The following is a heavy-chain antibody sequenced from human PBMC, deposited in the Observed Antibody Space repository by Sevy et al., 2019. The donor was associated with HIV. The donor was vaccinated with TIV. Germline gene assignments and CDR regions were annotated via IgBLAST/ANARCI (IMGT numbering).Heavy chain of an antibody. V-gene: IGHV3-48*03. CDR1: QFTFSNYQ. CDR2: ISSSGDTI. CDR3: AGGRYDSSGSFDAFDI. J-gene: IGHJ3*02. Sequence: GGSLRLSCAASQFTFSNYQMNWVRQAPGKGLEWVSYISSSGDTIYYADSLKGRFTISRDNSKNTLYLQMNSLRAEDTAVYYCAGGRYDSSGSFDAFDIWGQGTMVTVSS. D-gene: IGHD3-22*01.